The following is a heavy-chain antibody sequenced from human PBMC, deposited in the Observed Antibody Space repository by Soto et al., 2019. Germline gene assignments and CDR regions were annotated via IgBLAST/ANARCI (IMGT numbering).Heavy chain of an antibody. CDR1: GFTFSNYG. V-gene: IGHV3-33*01. Sequence: QVQLVESGGGVVQPGRSLRPSCEASGFTFSNYGMHWVRQAPGKGLEWVAVIMYDGSNKYYAASVKGRFTISRDNSKNTLYLQLNSLRPEDTAVYYCAIDVPGYIFATLDYWGLGTLVTVSS. J-gene: IGHJ4*02. CDR3: AIDVPGYIFATLDY. CDR2: IMYDGSNK. D-gene: IGHD2-15*01.